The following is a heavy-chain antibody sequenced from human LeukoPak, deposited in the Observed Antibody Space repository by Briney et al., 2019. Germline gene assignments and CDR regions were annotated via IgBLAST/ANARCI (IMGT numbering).Heavy chain of an antibody. D-gene: IGHD3-9*01. V-gene: IGHV3-15*01. CDR1: GFTFGNAW. CDR3: TTDLDVATDY. CDR2: IKSKTDGGTT. Sequence: PGGSLRLSCAASGFTFGNAWMSWVRQAPGKGLEWVGRIKSKTDGGTTDYAAPVKGRFTISRDNTKKTLHLQMNSLKTEDTAVYYCTTDLDVATDYWGQGTLVTVSS. J-gene: IGHJ4*02.